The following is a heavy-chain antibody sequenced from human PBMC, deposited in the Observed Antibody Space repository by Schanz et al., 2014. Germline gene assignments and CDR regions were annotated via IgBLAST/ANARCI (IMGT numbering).Heavy chain of an antibody. CDR1: GIDFSSYS. CDR3: ARTSQAGWVPSFYWNFEL. V-gene: IGHV3-21*01. J-gene: IGHJ2*01. Sequence: EVQLVESGGGLVKPGGSLRLSCAASGIDFSSYSMNWVRQAPGKGLEWVSTISTSSGYIYYADSVNGRFTISRDNGQNSLYLQMNSLKAEDTAVYYCARTSQAGWVPSFYWNFELWGRGALVTVS. CDR2: ISTSSGYI. D-gene: IGHD6-19*01.